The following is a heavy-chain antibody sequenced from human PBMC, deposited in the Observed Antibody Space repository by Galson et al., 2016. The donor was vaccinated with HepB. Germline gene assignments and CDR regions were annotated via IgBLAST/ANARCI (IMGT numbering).Heavy chain of an antibody. Sequence: TLSLTCAVSGGSITSTGSLSSNGYSWTWVRQPPGGGLEWIGYIFHSGDTYYNPSLRSRVTMAVDRSKNHFSLRLTSVTAADTAVYFCARVFFEKPKYCRDTRCHMSGFYYYGMDVWGQATTAIVSS. CDR3: ARVFFEKPKYCRDTRCHMSGFYYYGMDV. CDR1: GGSITSTGSLSSNGYS. D-gene: IGHD3-16*02. CDR2: IFHSGDT. V-gene: IGHV4-30-2*01. J-gene: IGHJ6*02.